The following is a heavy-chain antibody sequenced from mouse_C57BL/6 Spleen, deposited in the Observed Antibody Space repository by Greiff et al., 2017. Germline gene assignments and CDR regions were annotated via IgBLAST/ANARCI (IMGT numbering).Heavy chain of an antibody. CDR1: GFNIKNTA. J-gene: IGHJ4*01. CDR2: IATANGTT. Sequence: EVQLQQSVAAFVRPGASVKLSCTASGFNIKNTAMHWVKQRPEQGLEWIGTIATANGTTKYAPNFQGKATITADTSSHTAYLQLSSLTSEDTAIYYCSICITTGGDAMDYWGEGTSLTVSS. CDR3: SICITTGGDAMDY. D-gene: IGHD1-1*01. V-gene: IGHV14-3*01.